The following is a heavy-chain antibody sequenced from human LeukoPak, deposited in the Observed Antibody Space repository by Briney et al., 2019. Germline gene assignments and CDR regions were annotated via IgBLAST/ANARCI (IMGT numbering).Heavy chain of an antibody. V-gene: IGHV4-59*08. J-gene: IGHJ2*01. CDR3: ARALGYDVLTGYNRGWFFDL. D-gene: IGHD3-9*01. CDR1: GGSVSGYY. Sequence: SETLSLTCTVSGGSVSGYYWSWIRQPPGKGLEWIGYIYYSGNTKYNPSLKSRVTMSVDTSKNQFSLRLSSVTAADTAVYYCARALGYDVLTGYNRGWFFDLWGRGTLVTVSS. CDR2: IYYSGNT.